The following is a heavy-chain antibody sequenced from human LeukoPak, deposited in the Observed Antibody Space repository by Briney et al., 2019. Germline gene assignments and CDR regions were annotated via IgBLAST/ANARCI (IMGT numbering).Heavy chain of an antibody. D-gene: IGHD6-13*01. CDR1: GFTLSSYS. CDR2: ISSSSSYI. J-gene: IGHJ4*02. V-gene: IGHV3-21*01. Sequence: GGSLRLSCAASGFTLSSYSMNWVRQAPGKGLEWVSSISSSSSYIYYADSVKGRFTISRDNAKNSLYLQMNSLRAEDTAVYYCARIIAAAGDYWGQGTLVTVSS. CDR3: ARIIAAAGDY.